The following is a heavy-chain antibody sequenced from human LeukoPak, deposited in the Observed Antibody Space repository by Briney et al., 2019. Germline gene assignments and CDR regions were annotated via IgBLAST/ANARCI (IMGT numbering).Heavy chain of an antibody. V-gene: IGHV3-53*01. CDR3: AASGYTYGDLGY. CDR2: IYSGGST. Sequence: GGSLRLSCAASGFTVSSNYMSWVRQAPGKGLEWVSVIYSGGSTYYADSVKGRFTISRDNAKSSLFLQMSSLRAEDTAVYYCAASGYTYGDLGYWGQGTLVTVSS. D-gene: IGHD5-18*01. J-gene: IGHJ4*02. CDR1: GFTVSSNY.